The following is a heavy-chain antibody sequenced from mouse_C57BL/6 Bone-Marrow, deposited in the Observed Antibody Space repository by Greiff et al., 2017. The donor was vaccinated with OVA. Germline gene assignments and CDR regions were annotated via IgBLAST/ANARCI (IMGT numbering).Heavy chain of an antibody. D-gene: IGHD2-4*01. CDR2: IGPEKGDT. V-gene: IGHV14-4*01. CDR3: TTGDDCDCAWFAY. J-gene: IGHJ3*01. CDR1: GFNIKDDY. Sequence: EVQLQQSGAELVRPGASVKLSCTASGFNIKDDYMHWVKQRHEKGLEWMGWIGPEKGDTENTSKNQGKTTITADTSCNTAYLQLSSLTSEDTADYYCTTGDDCDCAWFAYWGQGTLVTVSA.